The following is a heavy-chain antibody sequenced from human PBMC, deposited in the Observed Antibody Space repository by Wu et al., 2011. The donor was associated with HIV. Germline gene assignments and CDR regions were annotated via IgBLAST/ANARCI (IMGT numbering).Heavy chain of an antibody. CDR2: INPNGGGT. Sequence: QVQLVQSGAEVKKPGASVKVSCKASGYTFTGYYMHWVRQAPGQGLEWMGWINPNGGGTNYAQKFQGRVTMTRDTSISTAYMELSRLRSDDTAVYYCARAGVGATTRKYFQHWGQGTLVTVSS. CDR1: GYTFTGYY. D-gene: IGHD1-26*01. J-gene: IGHJ1*01. V-gene: IGHV1-2*02. CDR3: ARAGVGATTRKYFQH.